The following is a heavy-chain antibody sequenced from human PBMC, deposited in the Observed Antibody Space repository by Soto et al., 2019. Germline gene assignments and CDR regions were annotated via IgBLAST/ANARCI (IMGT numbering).Heavy chain of an antibody. V-gene: IGHV3-15*01. CDR3: TTVSWVFWIF. CDR1: GFTFSNAW. CDR2: IKSKTDDGTT. J-gene: IGHJ4*02. D-gene: IGHD6-13*01. Sequence: EVQLVESGGGLVKPGGSLRLSCAASGFTFSNAWMSWVRQAPGKGLEWVGRIKSKTDDGTTDYAAPVKGRFTISRDDSKNTLYLQMNSLKTEDTAVYYCTTVSWVFWIFWGQGTLVTVSS.